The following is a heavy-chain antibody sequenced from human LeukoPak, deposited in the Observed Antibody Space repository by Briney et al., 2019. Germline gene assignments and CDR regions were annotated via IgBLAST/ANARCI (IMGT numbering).Heavy chain of an antibody. D-gene: IGHD3-3*01. CDR1: GGSISSYY. CDR3: ARASGGSGYLFDY. J-gene: IGHJ4*02. V-gene: IGHV4-59*01. CDR2: IYYSGST. Sequence: IPSETLSLTCTVSGGSISSYYWSWIRQPPGKGLEWIGYIYYSGSTNYNPSLKSRVTISVDTSKNQFSLKLSSVTAADTAVYYCARASGGSGYLFDYWGQGTLVTVSS.